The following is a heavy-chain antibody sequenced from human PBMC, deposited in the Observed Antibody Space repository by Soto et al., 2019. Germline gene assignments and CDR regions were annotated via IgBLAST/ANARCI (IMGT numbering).Heavy chain of an antibody. CDR1: GFIFSNYG. CDR3: AIDLSTCPHYAFES. D-gene: IGHD4-17*01. J-gene: IGHJ5*01. Sequence: EVQLLESGGGLLQPGGSLRLSCAASGFIFSNYGMNWVRQAPGKGLEGVAGISTKGDTANYADSVKGRFTISRDNSKNALYTQMNCLKPKDTRVYYWAIDLSTCPHYAFESGSQGTLVTVSS. V-gene: IGHV3-23*01. CDR2: ISTKGDTA.